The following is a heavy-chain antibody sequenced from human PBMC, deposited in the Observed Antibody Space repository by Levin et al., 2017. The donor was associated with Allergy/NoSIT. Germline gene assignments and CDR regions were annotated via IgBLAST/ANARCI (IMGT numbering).Heavy chain of an antibody. CDR1: GYSFTSYW. D-gene: IGHD5-12*01. V-gene: IGHV5-51*01. J-gene: IGHJ4*02. CDR2: IYLGDSDT. CDR3: ARHGGYSGYDSGGYFDF. Sequence: GASVKVSCKASGYSFTSYWIGWVRQMPGKGLEWLGIIYLGDSDTRYNPSFQGQVTISADKSITTAYLQWSSLKASDTAIYYCARHGGYSGYDSGGYFDFWGQGTLVTVSS.